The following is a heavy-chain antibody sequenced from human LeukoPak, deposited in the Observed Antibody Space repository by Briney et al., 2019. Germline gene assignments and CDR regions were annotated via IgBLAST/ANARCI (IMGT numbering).Heavy chain of an antibody. CDR2: ISSSSSYI. V-gene: IGHV3-21*01. CDR1: GFTFSSYS. J-gene: IGHJ4*02. Sequence: GGSLRLSCAASGFTFSSYSMNWVRQAPGKGLEWVSSISSSSSYIYYADSVKGRFTISRDNAKNSLYLQMTSLRAEDTAVYYCASRVLGGRDGYNGSYWGQGTLVTVSS. D-gene: IGHD5-24*01. CDR3: ASRVLGGRDGYNGSY.